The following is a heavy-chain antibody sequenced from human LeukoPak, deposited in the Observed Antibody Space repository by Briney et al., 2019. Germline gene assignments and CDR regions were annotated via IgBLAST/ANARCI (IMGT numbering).Heavy chain of an antibody. CDR2: ISYDGSNK. CDR1: GFTFSSYA. V-gene: IGHV3-30-3*01. D-gene: IGHD1-26*01. CDR3: ARDSSAMYSGTYYGPGY. Sequence: PGGSLRLSCAASGFTFSSYAMHWVRQAPGKGLEWVAVISYDGSNKYYADSVKGRFTISRDNSKNTLYLQMNSLRAEDTAVYYCARDSSAMYSGTYYGPGYWGQGTQVTVSS. J-gene: IGHJ4*02.